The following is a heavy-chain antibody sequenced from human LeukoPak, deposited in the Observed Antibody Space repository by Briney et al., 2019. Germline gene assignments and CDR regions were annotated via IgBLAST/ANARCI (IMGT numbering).Heavy chain of an antibody. CDR2: LSASGDRT. J-gene: IGHJ4*02. V-gene: IGHV3-23*01. CDR3: AKSRPRYYDYE. Sequence: GGSLRLSCGVSEFTFSSYAMTWVRQAPGKGLEWVSGLSASGDRTYYGESVKGRFTISRDNSKNTLSLQMNSLRADDTAVYYCAKSRPRYYDYEWGQGTLVTVSS. CDR1: EFTFSSYA. D-gene: IGHD3-16*01.